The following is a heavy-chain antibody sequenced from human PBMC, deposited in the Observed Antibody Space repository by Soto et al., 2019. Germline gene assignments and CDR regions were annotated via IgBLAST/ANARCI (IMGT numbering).Heavy chain of an antibody. D-gene: IGHD3-3*01. V-gene: IGHV4-39*01. J-gene: IGHJ6*03. Sequence: SETLSLTCTVSGGSISSSSYYWGWIRQPPGKGLEWIGSIYYSGSTYYNPSLKSRVTISVDTSKNQFSLKLSSVTAADTAVYYCARTGTYYDFWSGYYPPKGFYYYYMDVWGKGTTVTVSS. CDR1: GGSISSSSYY. CDR2: IYYSGST. CDR3: ARTGTYYDFWSGYYPPKGFYYYYMDV.